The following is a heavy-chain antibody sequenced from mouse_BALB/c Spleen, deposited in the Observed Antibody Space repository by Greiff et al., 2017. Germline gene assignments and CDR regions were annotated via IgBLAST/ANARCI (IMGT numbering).Heavy chain of an antibody. D-gene: IGHD2-4*01. Sequence: VQLQQSGPQLVRPGASVKISCKASGYSFTSYWMHWVKQRPGQGLEWIGMIDPSDSETRLNQKFKDKATLTVDKSSSTAYMQLSSPTSEDSAVYYCARGGLRHAMDYWGQGTSVTVSS. J-gene: IGHJ4*01. CDR3: ARGGLRHAMDY. V-gene: IGHV1S127*01. CDR2: IDPSDSET. CDR1: GYSFTSYW.